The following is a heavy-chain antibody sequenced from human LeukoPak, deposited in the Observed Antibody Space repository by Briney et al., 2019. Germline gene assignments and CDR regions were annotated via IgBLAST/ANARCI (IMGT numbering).Heavy chain of an antibody. CDR3: AKDGLYYDGSEHVYYFDS. Sequence: PRGALRHSSAASGFTFRRSAMTWVRQGPGTGREFVASINYSSGATYYADSVKGRFTISRDNSKNTLYLQMNSLRAEDTALYYCAKDGLYYDGSEHVYYFDSWGQGTLVTVSS. CDR2: INYSSGAT. CDR1: GFTFRRSA. D-gene: IGHD3-22*01. J-gene: IGHJ4*02. V-gene: IGHV3-23*01.